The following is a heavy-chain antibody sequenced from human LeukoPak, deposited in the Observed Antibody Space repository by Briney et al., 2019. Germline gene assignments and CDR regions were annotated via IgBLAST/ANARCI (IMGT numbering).Heavy chain of an antibody. CDR2: IKQDGSEK. CDR3: ARGGLWKGSYHDY. V-gene: IGHV3-7*01. Sequence: GGSLRLSCAASGFTFGSYWMSWVRQAPGKGLEWVANIKQDGSEKYYVDSVKGRFTISRDNAKNSLYLQMNSLRAEDTAVYYCARGGLWKGSYHDYWGQGTLVTVSS. D-gene: IGHD3-10*01. CDR1: GFTFGSYW. J-gene: IGHJ4*02.